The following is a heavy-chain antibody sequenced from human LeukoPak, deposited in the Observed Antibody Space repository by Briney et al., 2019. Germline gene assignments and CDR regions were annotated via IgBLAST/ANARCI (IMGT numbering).Heavy chain of an antibody. CDR1: GFTFSAYW. Sequence: GRSPRPSCAASGFTFSAYWMSWVRQAPPKGQGWVANIKRDGREKYYVDSVEGRYTISRDNPKNSLYLQMISLRAEDTAVYYCARDLGSSNVYYNWFDPWGQGTLVTVSS. V-gene: IGHV3-7*01. J-gene: IGHJ5*02. D-gene: IGHD6-13*01. CDR3: ARDLGSSNVYYNWFDP. CDR2: IKRDGREK.